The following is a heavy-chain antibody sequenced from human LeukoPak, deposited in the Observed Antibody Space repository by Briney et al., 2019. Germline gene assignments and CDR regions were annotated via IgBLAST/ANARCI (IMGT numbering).Heavy chain of an antibody. D-gene: IGHD3-3*01. CDR3: AKMGLSGVVISSNWFDA. Sequence: SGGSLRLSCTASGIIFKNFWMSWVRQAPGKGLEWVANIKQDGSRQFYVDSVKGRFTISRDNAKNTLYLQMNSLRAEDTAVYYCAKMGLSGVVISSNWFDAWGQGTLVTVSS. J-gene: IGHJ5*02. V-gene: IGHV3-7*03. CDR2: IKQDGSRQ. CDR1: GIIFKNFW.